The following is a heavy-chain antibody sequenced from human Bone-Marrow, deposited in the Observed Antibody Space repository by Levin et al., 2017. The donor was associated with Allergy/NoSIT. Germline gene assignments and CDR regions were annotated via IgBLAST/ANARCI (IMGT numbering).Heavy chain of an antibody. V-gene: IGHV3-9*01. CDR2: ISWNSGTK. J-gene: IGHJ4*02. Sequence: GGSLRLSCAGSGFNFGNYAMHWVLQAPLKGLERVSSISWNSGTKGYADSVKGRFTISRDNAKNSLYLQVKSLRHEDTALYYCVREGGAVFDSWGQGTLVTVSS. CDR3: VREGGAVFDS. D-gene: IGHD6-19*01. CDR1: GFNFGNYA.